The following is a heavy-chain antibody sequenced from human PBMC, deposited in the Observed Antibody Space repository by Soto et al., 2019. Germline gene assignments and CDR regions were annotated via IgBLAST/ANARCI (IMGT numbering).Heavy chain of an antibody. Sequence: QVQLVQSGAEVKKPGASVRVSCKASGYNFTSYYMHWVRQAPGQGLEWRGIVNPNGGGTSYAQKFQGRVTMTRDTSPSTVYRELTGLRSEDTAVYYCARGGEWLQLDYWGQGTLVTVSS. CDR2: VNPNGGGT. V-gene: IGHV1-46*01. CDR1: GYNFTSYY. J-gene: IGHJ4*02. CDR3: ARGGEWLQLDY. D-gene: IGHD5-12*01.